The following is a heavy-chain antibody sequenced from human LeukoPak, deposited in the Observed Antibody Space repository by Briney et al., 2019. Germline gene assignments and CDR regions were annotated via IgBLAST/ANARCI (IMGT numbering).Heavy chain of an antibody. D-gene: IGHD3-9*01. CDR1: GGSISSSSYY. CDR3: ARQLRYFDWPKPLDV. J-gene: IGHJ6*04. V-gene: IGHV4-39*07. CDR2: IYHSGST. Sequence: SETLSLTCTVSGGSISSSSYYWGWIGQPPGKGLEWIGSIYHSGSTYYNPSLKSRVTISVDTSKNQFSLKLSSVTAADTAVYYCARQLRYFDWPKPLDVWGKGTTVTVSS.